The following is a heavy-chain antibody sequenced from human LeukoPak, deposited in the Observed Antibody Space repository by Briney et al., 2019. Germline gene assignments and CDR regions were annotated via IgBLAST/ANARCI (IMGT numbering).Heavy chain of an antibody. CDR3: ARGRTFGEPFSRS. V-gene: IGHV4-34*01. CDR1: GGSFSGFY. CDR2: INQSGIT. D-gene: IGHD3-10*01. Sequence: SETLSLTCAAYGGSFSGFYWTWIRQPPGKGLEWIGEINQSGITNYNPSLKSRITISADTSKKQFSLKVNSVTAADTAMYYCARGRTFGEPFSRSWGQGTLVTVSS. J-gene: IGHJ4*02.